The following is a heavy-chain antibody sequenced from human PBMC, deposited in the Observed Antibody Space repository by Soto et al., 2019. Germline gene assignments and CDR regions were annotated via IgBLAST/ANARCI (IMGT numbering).Heavy chain of an antibody. CDR1: GGSISSSSYY. CDR2: IYYTGNT. V-gene: IGHV4-39*01. CDR3: TSLYYGGQDY. J-gene: IGHJ4*02. Sequence: LSLTCTVSGGSISSSSYYWGWIRQPPGKGLEWIGSIYYTGNTYYNPSLKSRVTISVDTSKNQFSLKLSSVTAADTAVYYCTSLYYGGQDYWGQGTVVTVSS. D-gene: IGHD4-17*01.